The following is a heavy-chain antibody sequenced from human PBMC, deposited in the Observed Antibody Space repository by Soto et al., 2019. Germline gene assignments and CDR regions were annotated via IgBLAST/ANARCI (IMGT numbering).Heavy chain of an antibody. J-gene: IGHJ3*02. D-gene: IGHD3-9*01. CDR3: ARAKDDWFDAFDI. CDR1: GGSISNEGYY. Sequence: QEQLQESGPGLVKPSQTLSLTCTVSGGSISNEGYYWSWIRQLPGEGLEWIGYIYYSGGTYYSPSLNSRVAISLDTSKNQFSLKLSSVTAADTAVYFCARAKDDWFDAFDIWGQGTMVSVSS. CDR2: IYYSGGT. V-gene: IGHV4-31*03.